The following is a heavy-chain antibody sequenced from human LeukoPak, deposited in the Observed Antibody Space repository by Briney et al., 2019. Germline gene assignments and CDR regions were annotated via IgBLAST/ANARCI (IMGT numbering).Heavy chain of an antibody. Sequence: ASVKVSCKASGYTFTSYGISWVRQAPGQGLEWMGWISAYNGNTNYAQKLQGRVTMTTDTSTSTAYMELRSLRSDDTAVYYCARTIAVAGTTHYFDYWGQGTLVTVSS. CDR3: ARTIAVAGTTHYFDY. CDR2: ISAYNGNT. V-gene: IGHV1-18*01. D-gene: IGHD6-19*01. CDR1: GYTFTSYG. J-gene: IGHJ4*02.